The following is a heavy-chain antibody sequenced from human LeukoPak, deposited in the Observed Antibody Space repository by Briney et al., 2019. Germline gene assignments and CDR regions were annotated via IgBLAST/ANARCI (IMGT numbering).Heavy chain of an antibody. CDR1: GYTFTDYY. Sequence: ASVKVSCKAAGYTFTDYYIHWVRQAHGQGLEWVGWINPTSGGTTYAQRFQGRVTVTRDTSISTAYMELTRLRSDDTAVYCCARDNQDSSGWDGYFDYWGQGTLVTVSS. CDR2: INPTSGGT. CDR3: ARDNQDSSGWDGYFDY. V-gene: IGHV1-2*02. J-gene: IGHJ4*02. D-gene: IGHD6-19*01.